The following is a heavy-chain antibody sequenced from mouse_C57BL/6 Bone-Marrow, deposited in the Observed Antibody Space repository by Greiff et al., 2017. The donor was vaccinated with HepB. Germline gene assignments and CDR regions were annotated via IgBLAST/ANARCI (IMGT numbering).Heavy chain of an antibody. J-gene: IGHJ4*01. Sequence: DVQLVESGGELVKPGGSLKLSCAASGFTFSSYGMSWVRQTPDKRLEWVATISSGGSYTYYPDSVKGRFTISRDNAKNTLYLQMSSLKSEDTAMYYCARQGVKRGYYAMDYWGHGTSVTVSS. CDR3: ARQGVKRGYYAMDY. D-gene: IGHD2-2*01. CDR1: GFTFSSYG. CDR2: ISSGGSYT. V-gene: IGHV5-6*01.